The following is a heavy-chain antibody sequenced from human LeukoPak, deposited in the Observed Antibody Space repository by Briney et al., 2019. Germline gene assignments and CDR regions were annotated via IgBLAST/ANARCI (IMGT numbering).Heavy chain of an antibody. J-gene: IGHJ3*02. V-gene: IGHV3-21*01. CDR1: GFTFSSYS. CDR3: APYYVFWSGHDAFDI. Sequence: GGSLRLSCAASGFTFSSYSMNWVRQAPGKGLEWVSSISSSSSYIYYADSVKGRFTISRDNAKNSLYLQMNSLRAEDTAVYYCAPYYVFWSGHDAFDIWGQGTMVTVSS. D-gene: IGHD3-3*01. CDR2: ISSSSSYI.